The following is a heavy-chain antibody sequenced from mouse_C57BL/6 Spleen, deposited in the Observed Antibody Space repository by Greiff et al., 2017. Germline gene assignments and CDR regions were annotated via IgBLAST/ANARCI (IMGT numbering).Heavy chain of an antibody. Sequence: EVQVVESEGGLVQPGSSMKLSCTASGFTFSDYYMAWVRQVPDKGLEWVANINYDGSSTYYLDSLKGRFIISRDNAKNILYLQMSRLKSEDTATYYCAREGYDGYLDYWGPGTTLTVSS. CDR2: INYDGSST. D-gene: IGHD2-3*01. V-gene: IGHV5-16*01. J-gene: IGHJ2*01. CDR3: AREGYDGYLDY. CDR1: GFTFSDYY.